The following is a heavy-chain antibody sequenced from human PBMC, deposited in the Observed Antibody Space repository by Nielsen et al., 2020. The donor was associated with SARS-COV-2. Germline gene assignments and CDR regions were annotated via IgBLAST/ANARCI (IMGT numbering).Heavy chain of an antibody. CDR2: ISSSSSYT. CDR3: ARGGTTGYFDL. D-gene: IGHD1-14*01. J-gene: IGHJ2*01. V-gene: IGHV3-11*05. CDR1: GFTFSSNA. Sequence: GESLKISCAASGFTFSSNAMSWVRQAPGKGLEWVSYISSSSSYTNYADSVKGRFTISRDNAKNSLYLQMNSLRAEDTAVYYCARGGTTGYFDLWGRGTLVTVSS.